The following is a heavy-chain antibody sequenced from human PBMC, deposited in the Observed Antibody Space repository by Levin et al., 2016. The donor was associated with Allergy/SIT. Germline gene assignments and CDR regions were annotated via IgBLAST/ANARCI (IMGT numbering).Heavy chain of an antibody. CDR3: ARGPTSSEGVVGWFDP. CDR1: GGSISSPVYS. CDR2: IYHSGRT. D-gene: IGHD1-26*01. Sequence: LRLSCTVSGGSISSPVYSWSWVRQPPGKALEWIGNIYHSGRTFYNPSLKSRVTISVDRSRNKFSLKMSSLTAADTAVYYCARGPTSSEGVVGWFDPWGQGTLVTVSS. J-gene: IGHJ5*02. V-gene: IGHV4-30-2*01.